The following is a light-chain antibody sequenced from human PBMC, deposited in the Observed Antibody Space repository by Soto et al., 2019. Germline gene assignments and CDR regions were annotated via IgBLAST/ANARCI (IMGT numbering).Light chain of an antibody. CDR1: SSNIGAGYD. CDR2: GNT. CDR3: QSYDGSLSGVV. V-gene: IGLV1-40*01. Sequence: QSVLTQPPSVSGAPGQRVTISCTGSSSNIGAGYDVHWYHQLPGTAPKLLIYGNTNRPSGVPDRFSGSKSGTSASLAITGLQAEDEADYYCQSYDGSLSGVVFGGGTKVTVL. J-gene: IGLJ2*01.